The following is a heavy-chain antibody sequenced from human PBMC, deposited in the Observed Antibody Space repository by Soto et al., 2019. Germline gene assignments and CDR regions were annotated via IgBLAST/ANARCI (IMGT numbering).Heavy chain of an antibody. V-gene: IGHV4-4*02. CDR1: GASISRSNW. CDR3: ARGPGY. J-gene: IGHJ4*02. Sequence: TSETLSLTCTDSGASISRSNWWTWVRQPPGKGLEWIAEIFHSGTANYNASLKSRVTISLDKSKNQLSLILTSVTAADTAVYYCARGPGYWGQGTLVTVSS. CDR2: IFHSGTA.